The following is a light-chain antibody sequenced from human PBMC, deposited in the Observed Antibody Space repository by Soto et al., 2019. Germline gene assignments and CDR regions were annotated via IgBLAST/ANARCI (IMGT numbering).Light chain of an antibody. CDR3: LQDYNYPWT. Sequence: AIQMTQSPSSLSASVGDRVTITCRASQDIRTDLGWYQQKPGKAPKLLIYAASSLQSGVPSRFSGSGSGTDFTLTISSLQPEDFATYYCLQDYNYPWTFGQGTNVEIK. V-gene: IGKV1-6*02. CDR1: QDIRTD. CDR2: AAS. J-gene: IGKJ1*01.